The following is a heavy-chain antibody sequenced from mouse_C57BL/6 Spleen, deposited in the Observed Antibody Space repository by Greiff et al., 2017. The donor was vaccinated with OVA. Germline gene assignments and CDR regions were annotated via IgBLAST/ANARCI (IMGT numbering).Heavy chain of an antibody. V-gene: IGHV1-82*01. CDR2: IYPGDGDT. J-gene: IGHJ4*01. CDR1: GYAFSSSW. Sequence: QVQLQQSGPELVKPGASVKISCKASGYAFSSSWMNWVKQRPGKGLEWIGRIYPGDGDTNYNGKFKGKATLTADKSSSTAYMQLSSLTSEDSAVYVCARRDYYGSHAMDYWGQGTSVTVSS. CDR3: ARRDYYGSHAMDY. D-gene: IGHD1-1*01.